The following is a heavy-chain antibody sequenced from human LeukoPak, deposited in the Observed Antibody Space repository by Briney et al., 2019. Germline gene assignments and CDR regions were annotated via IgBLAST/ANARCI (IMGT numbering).Heavy chain of an antibody. CDR2: IYSGGST. J-gene: IGHJ6*03. V-gene: IGHV3-53*01. CDR1: GFTFSSYG. CDR3: ARCPSRPGYYYYYYYMDV. D-gene: IGHD6-25*01. Sequence: PGRSLRLSCAASGFTFSSYGMHWVRQAPGKGLEWVSVIYSGGSTYYADSVKGRFTISRDNSKNTLYLQMNSLRAEDTAVYYCARCPSRPGYYYYYYYMDVWGKGTTVTVSS.